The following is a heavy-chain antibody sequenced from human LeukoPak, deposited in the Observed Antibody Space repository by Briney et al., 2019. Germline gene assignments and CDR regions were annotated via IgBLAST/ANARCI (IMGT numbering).Heavy chain of an antibody. Sequence: PSETLSLTCNVSGGSISSSSFYWGWTRQPPGKGLEWIGSIHFSGSTNYNPSLKSRVTIFVDTSKNQFSLKLSSVTAADTAVYYCARRSPTPYFDYWGQGTLVTVSS. CDR1: GGSISSSSFY. CDR2: IHFSGST. CDR3: ARRSPTPYFDY. J-gene: IGHJ4*02. V-gene: IGHV4-39*01.